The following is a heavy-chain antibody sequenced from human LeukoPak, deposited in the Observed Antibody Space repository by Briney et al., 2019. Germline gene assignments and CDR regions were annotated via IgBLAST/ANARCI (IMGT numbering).Heavy chain of an antibody. CDR2: IYYSGST. J-gene: IGHJ6*03. D-gene: IGHD5-12*01. CDR3: ARGVVDIVATFYYYMDV. Sequence: SETLSLTCTVSGGSIKTYYWSWIRQSPGKGLEWIGYIYYSGSTSYNPSLKSRVAMSIDTSKYQFTLKLSFVTAADTAVYYCARGVVDIVATFYYYMDVWGKGTTVTISS. CDR1: GGSIKTYY. V-gene: IGHV4-59*01.